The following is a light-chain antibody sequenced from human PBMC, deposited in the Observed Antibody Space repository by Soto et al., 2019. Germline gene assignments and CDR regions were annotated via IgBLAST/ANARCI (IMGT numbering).Light chain of an antibody. Sequence: DIQMTQSPSSLSASVGDRVTITCRPSQSIRTYLNWYQQKAGKAPKVLIYAASSLQSGVPSRFSGSGSGTEFTLTISSLQPDDFATYYCQQYNSYSFGQGTKVDIK. CDR3: QQYNSYS. CDR2: AAS. J-gene: IGKJ1*01. V-gene: IGKV1-17*01. CDR1: QSIRTY.